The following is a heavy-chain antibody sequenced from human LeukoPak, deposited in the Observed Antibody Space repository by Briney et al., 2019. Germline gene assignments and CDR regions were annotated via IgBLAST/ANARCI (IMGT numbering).Heavy chain of an antibody. D-gene: IGHD2-2*01. V-gene: IGHV4-34*01. J-gene: IGHJ4*02. CDR3: ARGSPEPYCSSTSCSYFDY. CDR2: INHSGST. Sequence: NSSETLSLTCAVYGGSFSGYYWSWIRQPPGKGLEWIGEINHSGSTNYNPSLKSRVTISVDTSKNQFSLKLSSVTAADTAVYYCARGSPEPYCSSTSCSYFDYWGQGTLVTVSS. CDR1: GGSFSGYY.